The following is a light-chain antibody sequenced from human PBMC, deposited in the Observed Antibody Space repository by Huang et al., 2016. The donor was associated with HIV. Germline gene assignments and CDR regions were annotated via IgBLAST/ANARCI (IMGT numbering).Light chain of an antibody. Sequence: DIQMTQSPSSLSASVGDRVTITCRASQGISKSLAWYQQKPGKAPKLLVAGASRLETGVPSRISGSASGTDYTRTISSLQPEDFASYYCQQYYSTLGTFGQGTKVEIK. V-gene: IGKV1-NL1*01. CDR2: GAS. CDR3: QQYYSTLGT. J-gene: IGKJ1*01. CDR1: QGISKS.